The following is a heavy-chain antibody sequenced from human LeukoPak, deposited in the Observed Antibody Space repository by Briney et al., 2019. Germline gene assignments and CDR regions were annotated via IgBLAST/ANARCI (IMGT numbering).Heavy chain of an antibody. D-gene: IGHD2-2*01. J-gene: IGHJ5*02. Sequence: ASVKVSCKASGYTFTSYGISWVRQAPGQGLEWMGWISAYNGNTNYAQKLQGRVTMTTDTSTSTAYMELRSLRSDDTAVYYCAKGTDCSSTSCYYRPNWFDPWGQGTLVTVSS. V-gene: IGHV1-18*01. CDR3: AKGTDCSSTSCYYRPNWFDP. CDR1: GYTFTSYG. CDR2: ISAYNGNT.